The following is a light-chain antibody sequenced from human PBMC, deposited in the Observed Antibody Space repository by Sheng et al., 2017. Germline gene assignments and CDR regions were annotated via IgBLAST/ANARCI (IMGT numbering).Light chain of an antibody. CDR1: QSVSSSY. J-gene: IGKJ4*01. Sequence: EIVLTQSPGTLSLSPGERATLSCRASQSVSSSYLAWYQQKPGQAPRLLIYGASTGASDIPARFSGSGSGTDFTLTISRLDPEDFAVYYCQYYGSSPVTFGGGTRVEV. CDR3: QYYGSSPVT. V-gene: IGKV3-20*01. CDR2: GAS.